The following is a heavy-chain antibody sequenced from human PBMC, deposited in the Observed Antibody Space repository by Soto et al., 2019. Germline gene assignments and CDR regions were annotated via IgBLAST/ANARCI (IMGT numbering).Heavy chain of an antibody. CDR3: ACSVRYSSSSGLYYYGMDV. CDR2: IYPGDSDT. Sequence: GESLKISCKGSGYSFTSYWIGWVRQMPGKGLEWMGIIYPGDSDTRYSPSFQGQVTISADKSISTAYLQWSSLKASDTAMYYCACSVRYSSSSGLYYYGMDVWGQGTTVTVSS. V-gene: IGHV5-51*01. D-gene: IGHD6-6*01. J-gene: IGHJ6*02. CDR1: GYSFTSYW.